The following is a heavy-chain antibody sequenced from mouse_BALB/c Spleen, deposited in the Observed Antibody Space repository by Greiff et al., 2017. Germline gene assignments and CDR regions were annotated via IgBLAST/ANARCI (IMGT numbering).Heavy chain of an antibody. CDR2: INPYNGDT. J-gene: IGHJ4*01. Sequence: EVMLVESGPELVKPGASVKISCKASGYSFTGYFMNWVKQSHGKSLEWIGRINPYNGDTFYNQKFKGKATLTVDKSSSTAHMELLSLTSEDSAVYYCGKGFYYGAMDYWGQGTSVTVSS. CDR3: GKGFYYGAMDY. CDR1: GYSFTGYF. D-gene: IGHD1-1*01. V-gene: IGHV1-37*01.